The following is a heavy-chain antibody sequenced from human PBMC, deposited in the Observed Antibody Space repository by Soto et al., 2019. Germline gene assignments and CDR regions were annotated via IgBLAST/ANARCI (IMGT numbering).Heavy chain of an antibody. Sequence: SETLSLTCTVSGGSISSSSYYWGWIRQPPGKGLEWIGSIYYSGSTYYNPSLKSRVTISVDTSKNQFSLKLSSVTAADTAVYYCARDLDAFDIWGQGTMVTVSS. CDR1: GGSISSSSYY. V-gene: IGHV4-39*07. CDR3: ARDLDAFDI. J-gene: IGHJ3*02. CDR2: IYYSGST.